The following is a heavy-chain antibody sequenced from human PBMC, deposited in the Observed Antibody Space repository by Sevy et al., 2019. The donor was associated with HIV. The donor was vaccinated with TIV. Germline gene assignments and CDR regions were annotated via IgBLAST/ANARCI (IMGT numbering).Heavy chain of an antibody. J-gene: IGHJ4*02. CDR1: GGSISSYY. CDR3: ARHGVGIAAAVSFDL. CDR2: INYSGST. Sequence: SETLSITCTVSGGSISSYYWSWIRQPPGKGLEWIGYINYSGSTNYNPSLKSRVTISVDTSKNQFSLNLSSVTTADTAVYYCARHGVGIAAAVSFDLWGQGTLVTVSS. V-gene: IGHV4-59*08. D-gene: IGHD6-13*01.